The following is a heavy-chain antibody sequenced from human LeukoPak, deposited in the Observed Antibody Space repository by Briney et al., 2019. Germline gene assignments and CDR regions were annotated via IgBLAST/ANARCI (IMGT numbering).Heavy chain of an antibody. V-gene: IGHV5-51*01. CDR1: GYTFTNNW. Sequence: HGESLKISCKGSGYTFTNNWIGWVRQMPGKGLEFMGIIYPGDSDTRYSPSFQGQVTISVDKSINTAYLQWSSLKASDSAMYYCARAGYSNRWDGVDYWGQGTLVTVSS. J-gene: IGHJ4*02. CDR2: IYPGDSDT. CDR3: ARAGYSNRWDGVDY. D-gene: IGHD2/OR15-2a*01.